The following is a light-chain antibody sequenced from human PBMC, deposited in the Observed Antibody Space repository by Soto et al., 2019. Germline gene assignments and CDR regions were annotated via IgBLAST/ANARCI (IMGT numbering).Light chain of an antibody. V-gene: IGKV3-15*01. CDR3: QQYNNWPPWT. CDR1: QSVSSN. J-gene: IGKJ1*01. Sequence: EIVMTQSPATLSVSPGERATLSGRASQSVSSNLASYQQKPGQAPRLLIYGASTRSTGIPSRFSGSGSGTEFTLTISSLQSEYVAVYYCQQYNNWPPWTFGQGTKVEI. CDR2: GAS.